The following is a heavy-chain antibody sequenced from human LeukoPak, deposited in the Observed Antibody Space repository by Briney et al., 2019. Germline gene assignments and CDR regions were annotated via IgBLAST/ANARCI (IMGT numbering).Heavy chain of an antibody. CDR3: AKAAPSRRIAALNWFDP. Sequence: PGGSLRLSCAASGFTFSSYAMSWVRQAPGKGLEWVSAISGSGGSTYYADSVKGRFTISRDNSKNTLYLQMNSLRAEDTAVYYCAKAAPSRRIAALNWFDPWGQGTLVTVSS. V-gene: IGHV3-23*01. J-gene: IGHJ5*02. D-gene: IGHD6-6*01. CDR1: GFTFSSYA. CDR2: ISGSGGST.